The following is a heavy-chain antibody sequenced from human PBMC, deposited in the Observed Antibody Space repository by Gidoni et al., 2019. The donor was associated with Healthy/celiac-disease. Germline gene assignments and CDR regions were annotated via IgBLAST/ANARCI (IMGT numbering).Heavy chain of an antibody. CDR1: GFPFRSYG. V-gene: IGHV3-30*18. D-gene: IGHD3-3*01. CDR3: AKDGQYYDFFAGMDV. CDR2: ISYDGSNK. J-gene: IGHJ6*02. Sequence: QVQLVESGGGVVPPGRSLRLSCAASGFPFRSYGMHWVRQASGKGLEWVAVISYDGSNKYYADSVKGRFTISRDNSKNTLYLQMNSLRAEDTAVYYCAKDGQYYDFFAGMDVWGQGTTVTVSS.